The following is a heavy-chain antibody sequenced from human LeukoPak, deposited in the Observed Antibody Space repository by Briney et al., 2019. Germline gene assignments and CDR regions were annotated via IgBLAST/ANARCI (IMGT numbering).Heavy chain of an antibody. CDR2: ISGGGGST. D-gene: IGHD7-27*01. V-gene: IGHV3-23*01. CDR1: GFTFSSYA. Sequence: GGSLRLSCAASGFTFSSYAMSWVRQAPGKGLEWVSAISGGGGSTYYADSVKGRFTISRDNSKNTLYLQMNSLRAEHTAVYYCAKIQPPNWEGGYWGQGTLVTVSS. CDR3: AKIQPPNWEGGY. J-gene: IGHJ4*02.